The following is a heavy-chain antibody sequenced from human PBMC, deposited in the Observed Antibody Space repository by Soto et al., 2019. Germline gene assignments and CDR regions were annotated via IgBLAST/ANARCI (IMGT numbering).Heavy chain of an antibody. Sequence: ASVKVSFKASGHTFTDNNMHWVRQAPGQGPEWMGWINPNSGATRYAQKFQGRVTMTRDTSISTAYMELSRLTSDDTAVYYCARDRGVAAPTYYFDFWGQGTLVTVSS. CDR1: GHTFTDNN. CDR2: INPNSGAT. D-gene: IGHD3-10*01. CDR3: ARDRGVAAPTYYFDF. J-gene: IGHJ4*02. V-gene: IGHV1-2*02.